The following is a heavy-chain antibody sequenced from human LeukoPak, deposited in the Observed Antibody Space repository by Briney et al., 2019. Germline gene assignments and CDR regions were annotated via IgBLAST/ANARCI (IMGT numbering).Heavy chain of an antibody. J-gene: IGHJ5*02. CDR1: GYTFTSYG. CDR2: ISAYNGNT. Sequence: ASVKVSCKASGYTFTSYGISWVRQAPGRGLEWMGWISAYNGNTNYAQKLQGRVTMTTDTSTSTAYMELRSLRSDDTAVHYCARDGREHCSGGSCFGMDWFDPWGQGTLVTVSS. CDR3: ARDGREHCSGGSCFGMDWFDP. V-gene: IGHV1-18*04. D-gene: IGHD2-15*01.